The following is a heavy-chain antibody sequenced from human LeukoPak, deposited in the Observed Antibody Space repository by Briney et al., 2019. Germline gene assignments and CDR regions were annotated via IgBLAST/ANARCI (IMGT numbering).Heavy chain of an antibody. D-gene: IGHD3-22*01. V-gene: IGHV1-8*01. CDR3: ARGYRAYYDSSGYSDY. J-gene: IGHJ4*02. CDR2: MNPNSGNT. CDR1: GYTFTSYD. Sequence: ASVKVSCKASGYTFTSYDINWVRQATGQGLEWMGWMNPNSGNTGYAQKFQGRATMTRNTSISTAYMELSSLRSEDTAVYYCARGYRAYYDSSGYSDYWGQGTLVTVSS.